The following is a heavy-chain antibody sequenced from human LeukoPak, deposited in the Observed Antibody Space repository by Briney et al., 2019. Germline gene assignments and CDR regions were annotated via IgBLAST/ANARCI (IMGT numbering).Heavy chain of an antibody. J-gene: IGHJ1*01. CDR2: ISGSGGST. CDR3: AKARELGQWLVPEYFQH. D-gene: IGHD6-19*01. V-gene: IGHV3-23*01. Sequence: GGSLRLSCAASGFTLSSYAMSWVRQAPGKGLEWVSAISGSGGSTYYADSVKGRFTISRDNSKNTLYLQMNSLRAEDTAVYYCAKARELGQWLVPEYFQHWGQGTLVTVSS. CDR1: GFTLSSYA.